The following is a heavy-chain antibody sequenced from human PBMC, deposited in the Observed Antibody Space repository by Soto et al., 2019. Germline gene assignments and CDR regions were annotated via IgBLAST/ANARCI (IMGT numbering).Heavy chain of an antibody. CDR1: GGTFSSYA. Sequence: ASVKVSCKASGGTFSSYAISWVRQAPGQGLEWMGGIIPIFGTANYAQKFQGRVTITADESTSTAYMELSSLRSEDTAVYYCAREGLRYFDWLEDYYYYYGMDVWGQGTTVTV. J-gene: IGHJ6*02. D-gene: IGHD3-9*01. CDR2: IIPIFGTA. CDR3: AREGLRYFDWLEDYYYYYGMDV. V-gene: IGHV1-69*13.